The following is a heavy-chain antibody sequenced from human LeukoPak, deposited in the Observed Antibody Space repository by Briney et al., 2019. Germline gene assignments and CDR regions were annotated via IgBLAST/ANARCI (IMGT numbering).Heavy chain of an antibody. CDR1: GYTFTSYY. V-gene: IGHV1-46*01. CDR2: INPSGGST. D-gene: IGHD2-21*02. CDR3: ARDCPGGGGDCYADY. J-gene: IGHJ4*02. Sequence: GASVKVSCKASGYTFTSYYMHWVRQAPGPGLEWMGIINPSGGSTSYAQKFQGRVTMTRDTSTSTVYMELSSLRSEDTAVYYCARDCPGGGGDCYADYWGQGTLVTVSS.